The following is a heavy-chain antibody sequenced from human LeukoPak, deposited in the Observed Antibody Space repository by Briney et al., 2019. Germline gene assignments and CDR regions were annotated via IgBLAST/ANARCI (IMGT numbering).Heavy chain of an antibody. D-gene: IGHD5-18*01. Sequence: GGSLRLSCAASGFTFSSYWMHWVRQAPGKGLVWVSRINSDGSSTSYADSVKGRFTISRDNAKNTLYLQMNSLRAADTAVYYCARTLDGYSYGYYFDYWGQGTLVTVSS. V-gene: IGHV3-74*01. J-gene: IGHJ4*02. CDR2: INSDGSST. CDR3: ARTLDGYSYGYYFDY. CDR1: GFTFSSYW.